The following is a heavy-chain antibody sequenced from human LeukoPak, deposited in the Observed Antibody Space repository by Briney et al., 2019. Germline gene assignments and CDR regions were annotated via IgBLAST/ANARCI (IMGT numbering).Heavy chain of an antibody. CDR1: GGSFSGYY. D-gene: IGHD3-3*01. V-gene: IGHV4-34*01. CDR2: INHSGST. CDR3: ARMAGFGVPHLKADV. Sequence: PSETLSLTCAVYGGSFSGYYWSWIRQPPGKGLEWIGEINHSGSTNYNPSLKSRVTISVDTSKNQFSLKLSSVTAADTAVYYCARMAGFGVPHLKADVWGKGTTVTVSS. J-gene: IGHJ6*04.